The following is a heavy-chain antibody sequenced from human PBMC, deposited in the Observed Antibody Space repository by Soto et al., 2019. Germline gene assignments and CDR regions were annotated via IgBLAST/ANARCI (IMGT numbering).Heavy chain of an antibody. CDR3: ARHPGYYEILTGYTTYYFDT. J-gene: IGHJ4*02. Sequence: PSETLSLTCTVSGDSISSTRWWSWVRQSPGKGLEWIGDIYHGGSTNYNPSLKSRVTISLDTPKNQFSLKLSSVTAADTAVYYCARHPGYYEILTGYTTYYFDTWGQGILVTVSS. CDR1: GDSISSTRW. V-gene: IGHV4-4*02. CDR2: IYHGGST. D-gene: IGHD3-9*01.